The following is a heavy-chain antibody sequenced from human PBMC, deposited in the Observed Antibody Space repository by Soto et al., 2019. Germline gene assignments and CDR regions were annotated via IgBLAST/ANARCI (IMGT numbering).Heavy chain of an antibody. V-gene: IGHV2-5*02. J-gene: IGHJ6*02. CDR1: GFSLSTTGVG. D-gene: IGHD2-21*01. CDR2: IYWDDDK. CDR3: VQSRCGGDCLQSYTSHSYYGLDV. Sequence: QITLKESGPTLVKPTQTLTLTCTFSGFSLSTTGVGVGWIRQPPGKALEWLALIYWDDDKRYNPSLKSRLTNTKDTYKYQVVRTMTHMDPVDTATYYCVQSRCGGDCLQSYTSHSYYGLDVWGQGTTVTVSS.